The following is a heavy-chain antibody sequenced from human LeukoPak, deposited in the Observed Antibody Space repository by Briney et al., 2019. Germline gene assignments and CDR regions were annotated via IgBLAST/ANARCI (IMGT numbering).Heavy chain of an antibody. V-gene: IGHV3-33*01. CDR1: GFTFTSYG. CDR3: ARDWKTNSFDY. Sequence: GGSLRLSCAASGFTFTSYGMHWVRQAPGKGLEWVAVIWYDGSNKYYVDSVKGRFTISRDNSKNTLYLQMDSLRAEDTAIYYCARDWKTNSFDYWGQGTLVTVSS. CDR2: IWYDGSNK. J-gene: IGHJ4*02. D-gene: IGHD1-1*01.